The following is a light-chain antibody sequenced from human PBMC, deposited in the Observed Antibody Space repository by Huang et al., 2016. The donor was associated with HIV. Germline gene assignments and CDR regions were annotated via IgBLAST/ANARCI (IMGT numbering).Light chain of an antibody. CDR3: MQSIHLPLT. Sequence: EIVMTQTPLSLSVTPGQPASISCRSSQSLRRSDGKTFLYWNLQKPGQSPQLLIYEVSNRCSGVPDRFSGSGSGTDFTLTISRVEAEDVGVYYCMQSIHLPLTFGGGTTVEIK. CDR2: EVS. J-gene: IGKJ4*01. CDR1: QSLRRSDGKTF. V-gene: IGKV2D-29*02.